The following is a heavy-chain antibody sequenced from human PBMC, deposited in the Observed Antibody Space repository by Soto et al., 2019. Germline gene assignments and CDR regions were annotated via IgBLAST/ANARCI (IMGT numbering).Heavy chain of an antibody. CDR3: ARGKQYSRHNKNNWFDP. CDR2: INHSGST. Sequence: SETLSLTCAVSGGSFSGYYWSWIRQPPGKGLEWIGEINHSGSTNYNPSLKSRVTISVDTSKNQFSLKLSSVTAADTAVYYCARGKQYSRHNKNNWFDPWGQGTLVTVSS. J-gene: IGHJ5*02. CDR1: GGSFSGYY. V-gene: IGHV4-34*01. D-gene: IGHD6-6*01.